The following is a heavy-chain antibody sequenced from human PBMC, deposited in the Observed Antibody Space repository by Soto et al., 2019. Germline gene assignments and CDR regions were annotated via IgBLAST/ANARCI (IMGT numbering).Heavy chain of an antibody. D-gene: IGHD5-18*01. CDR1: GFSIISYY. J-gene: IGHJ5*02. CDR3: ARSGGGYSYAYNWFDP. CDR2: IYTSGST. V-gene: IGHV4-4*07. Sequence: TLSLTCTVSGFSIISYYWSWIRQPSGKGLEWIGRIYTSGSTNYNPSLKSRVTMSVDTSKNQFSLKLSSVTAADTAVYYCARSGGGYSYAYNWFDPWGQGTLVTVSS.